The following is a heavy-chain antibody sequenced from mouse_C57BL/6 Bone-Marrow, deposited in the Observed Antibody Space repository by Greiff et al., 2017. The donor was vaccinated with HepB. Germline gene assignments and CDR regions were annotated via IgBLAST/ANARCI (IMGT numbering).Heavy chain of an antibody. Sequence: EVHLVESGGGLVKPGGSLKLSCAASGFTFSSYAMSWVRQTPEKRLEWVATISDGGSYTYYPDNVKGRFTISRDNAKNNLYLQMSHLKSEDTAMYYCARYYGNPAWFAYWGQGTLVTVSA. D-gene: IGHD2-1*01. CDR1: GFTFSSYA. CDR3: ARYYGNPAWFAY. V-gene: IGHV5-4*01. CDR2: ISDGGSYT. J-gene: IGHJ3*01.